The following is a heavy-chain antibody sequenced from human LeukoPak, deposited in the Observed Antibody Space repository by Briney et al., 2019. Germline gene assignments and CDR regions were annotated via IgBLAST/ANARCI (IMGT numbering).Heavy chain of an antibody. V-gene: IGHV5-51*01. CDR2: IYPADSDT. J-gene: IGHJ4*02. Sequence: GESLKISCKGYGYSFSRNWIGWVRQMPGKGLEWMGIIYPADSDTRYSPSFQGQVTISADKSISTAFLQWSSLKASDTAMYYCARPGTTGTTIWGQGTLVTVSS. CDR3: ARPGTTGTTI. CDR1: GYSFSRNW. D-gene: IGHD1-1*01.